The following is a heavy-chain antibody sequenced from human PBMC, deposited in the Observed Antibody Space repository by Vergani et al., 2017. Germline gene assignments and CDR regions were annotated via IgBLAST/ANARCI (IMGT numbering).Heavy chain of an antibody. Sequence: QVQLVQSGAEVKKPGSSVKLSCKASGGTFSSYAISWVRQAPGQGLEWMGRLIPILGIANYAQKFQGRGTITADKSTSTAYMELRSLRSEDTAVYYCASIDGYSSSWYGNYFDYWGQGTLVTVSS. J-gene: IGHJ4*02. CDR3: ASIDGYSSSWYGNYFDY. CDR2: LIPILGIA. V-gene: IGHV1-69*04. D-gene: IGHD6-13*01. CDR1: GGTFSSYA.